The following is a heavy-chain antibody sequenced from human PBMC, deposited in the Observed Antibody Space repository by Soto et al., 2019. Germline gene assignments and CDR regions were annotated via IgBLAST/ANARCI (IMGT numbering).Heavy chain of an antibody. CDR1: GFTFSNAW. CDR3: TTAWDYGFLDY. J-gene: IGHJ4*02. CDR2: IKSKTDGGTT. D-gene: IGHD4-17*01. V-gene: IGHV3-15*01. Sequence: GGSLRLSCAASGFTFSNAWMSWVRQAPGKGLEWVGHIKSKTDGGTTDYAAPVKGRFTISRDDSKNTLYLQMNSLKTEDTAVYYCTTAWDYGFLDYWGQGTLVTVSS.